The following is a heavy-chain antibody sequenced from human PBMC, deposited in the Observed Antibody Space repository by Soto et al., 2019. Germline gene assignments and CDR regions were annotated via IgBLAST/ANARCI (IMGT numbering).Heavy chain of an antibody. CDR1: GGSISSGGYY. J-gene: IGHJ5*02. V-gene: IGHV4-31*03. CDR3: ARVTPSCSGGSCYPNWFDP. CDR2: IYYSGST. D-gene: IGHD2-15*01. Sequence: SETLSLTCTVSGGSISSGGYYWSWIRQHPGKGLEWIGYIYYSGSTYYNPSLKSRVTISVDTSKNQFSLKLSSVTAADTAVYYCARVTPSCSGGSCYPNWFDPWGQGTLVPVSS.